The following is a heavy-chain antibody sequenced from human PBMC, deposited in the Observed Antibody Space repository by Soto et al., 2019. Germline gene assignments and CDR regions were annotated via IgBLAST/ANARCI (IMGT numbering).Heavy chain of an antibody. CDR2: IYPGDSDT. D-gene: IGHD2-2*02. V-gene: IGHV5-51*01. J-gene: IGHJ6*02. Sequence: PGESLKISCKGSGYSFTSYWIGWVRQMPGRGLEWMGIIYPGDSDTRYSPSFQGQVTISADKSISTAYLQWSSLKASDTAMYYCARSGLGYCSSTSCYTALYYYYGMDVWGQGTTVTVSS. CDR1: GYSFTSYW. CDR3: ARSGLGYCSSTSCYTALYYYYGMDV.